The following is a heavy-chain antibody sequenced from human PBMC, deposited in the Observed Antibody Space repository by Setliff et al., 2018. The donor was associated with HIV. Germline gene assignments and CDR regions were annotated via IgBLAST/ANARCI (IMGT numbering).Heavy chain of an antibody. Sequence: PSETLSLTCTVSGGSISSGGYYWSWIRQHPGKGLEWIGYIYYSGSTYYNPSLKSRVTISVDTSKNQFSLKLSSVTAADTAVYYCARADSSGYYFPYWGQGTLVTVSS. D-gene: IGHD3-22*01. J-gene: IGHJ4*02. CDR3: ARADSSGYYFPY. CDR1: GGSISSGGYY. CDR2: IYYSGST. V-gene: IGHV4-31*03.